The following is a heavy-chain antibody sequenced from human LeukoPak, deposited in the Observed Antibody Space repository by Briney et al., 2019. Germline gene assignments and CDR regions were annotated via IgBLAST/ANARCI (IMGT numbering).Heavy chain of an antibody. V-gene: IGHV3-9*01. CDR1: GFRFADYA. D-gene: IGHD4-17*01. CDR3: AKAPGVTTGWFDP. Sequence: GRSLRLSCAASGFRFADYAMHWVWQAPGKGLEWVSGISWNTNNIGYADSVKGRFTISRDNTKNSLYLQMNSLRVEDTALYYCAKAPGVTTGWFDPWGQGTLVTVSS. J-gene: IGHJ5*02. CDR2: ISWNTNNI.